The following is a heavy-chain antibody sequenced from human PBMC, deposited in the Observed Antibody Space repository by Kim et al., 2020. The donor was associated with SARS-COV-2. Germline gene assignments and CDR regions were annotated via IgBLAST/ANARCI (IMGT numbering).Heavy chain of an antibody. CDR1: GGTFSNYP. D-gene: IGHD3-22*01. J-gene: IGHJ4*02. CDR3: ARVDRSGYYYF. CDR2: ITPILDRV. Sequence: SVKVSCKTSGGTFSNYPISWVRQAPGQGLEWMGRITPILDRVDYAQRFQGRVTITADKPTSTVYLELSSLRTEDTAIFYCARVDRSGYYYFWGQGTLVTVS. V-gene: IGHV1-69*04.